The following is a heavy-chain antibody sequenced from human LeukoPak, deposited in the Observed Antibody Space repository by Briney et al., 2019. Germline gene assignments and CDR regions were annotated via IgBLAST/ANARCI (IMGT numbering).Heavy chain of an antibody. Sequence: GGSLRLSCAASGFTFNTYGMNWVRQAPGKGLEWVAVIWHDGSNTHYADSVKGRFTISRDNSKNTLYLQMNSLRAEDTAVYYCARNATQIQVWFDGYSDHWGQGTLVTVSS. CDR2: IWHDGSNT. D-gene: IGHD2-21*01. CDR3: ARNATQIQVWFDGYSDH. CDR1: GFTFNTYG. V-gene: IGHV3-33*01. J-gene: IGHJ4*02.